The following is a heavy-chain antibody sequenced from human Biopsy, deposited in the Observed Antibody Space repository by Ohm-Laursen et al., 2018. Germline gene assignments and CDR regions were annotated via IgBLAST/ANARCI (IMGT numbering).Heavy chain of an antibody. V-gene: IGHV4-4*09. J-gene: IGHJ6*02. CDR3: ARMDCSGGSCHYYSYGMDV. D-gene: IGHD2-15*01. Sequence: SDTLSLTCTVSGGSFTGHYWSWIRQPPGKGLKCIGNIHHSGSTNYNPSLKSRLTISVDTSKNQFSLKLSSVTAADTAVYYCARMDCSGGSCHYYSYGMDVWGQGTTVTVSS. CDR1: GGSFTGHY. CDR2: IHHSGST.